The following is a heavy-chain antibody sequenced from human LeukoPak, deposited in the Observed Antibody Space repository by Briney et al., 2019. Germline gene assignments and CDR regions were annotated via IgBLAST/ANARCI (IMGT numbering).Heavy chain of an antibody. V-gene: IGHV4-61*02. Sequence: SETLSLTCTVSGGSISSGSYYWSWIRQPAGKGLEWIGRIYTSGSTKYNPSLQSRVTISVDTSKNQFSLSLSSVTAADTAVYHCARQYALWGQGTLVTVSS. CDR2: IYTSGST. J-gene: IGHJ4*02. D-gene: IGHD2-2*01. CDR3: ARQYAL. CDR1: GGSISSGSYY.